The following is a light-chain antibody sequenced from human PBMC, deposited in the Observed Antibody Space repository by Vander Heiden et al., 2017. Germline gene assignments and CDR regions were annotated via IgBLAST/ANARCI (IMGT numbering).Light chain of an antibody. CDR1: SSNVGSNF. CDR3: GGMDGDVPVPNWV. J-gene: IGLJ3*02. Sequence: QSALTQPLSVSGTPGQSVTLSCSGSSSNVGSNFDSWFHQFPGPAPKLLILANRQRYRAVPDRFSASTSGTSASRVMAGSGSEDEAVYYCGGMDGDVPVPNWVFGGGSKVTV. CDR2: ANR. V-gene: IGLV1-47*01.